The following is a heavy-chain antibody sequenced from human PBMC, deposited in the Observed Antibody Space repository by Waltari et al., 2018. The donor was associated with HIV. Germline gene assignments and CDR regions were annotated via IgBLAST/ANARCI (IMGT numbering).Heavy chain of an antibody. CDR2: IYYSGST. CDR1: GGSISSSSYY. V-gene: IGHV4-39*01. D-gene: IGHD6-13*01. CDR3: ARFRAAEDAFDI. Sequence: QLQLQESGPGLVKPSETLSLTCTVSGGSISSSSYYWGWIRQPPGKGLEWIGSIYYSGSTYYNPSLKSRVTISVDTSKNQFSLKLSSVTAADTAVYYCARFRAAEDAFDIWGQGTMVTVSS. J-gene: IGHJ3*02.